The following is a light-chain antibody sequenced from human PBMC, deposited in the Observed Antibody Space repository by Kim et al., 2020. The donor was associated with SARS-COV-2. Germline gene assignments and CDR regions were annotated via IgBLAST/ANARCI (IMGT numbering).Light chain of an antibody. J-gene: IGLJ3*02. V-gene: IGLV2-18*02. CDR2: YIP. Sequence: RSLTTPCPHTAGPICGWAQASLSQQPPGTDSPVLFIYIPGTRPGVSGRFSGSKSGTTASLTISGLQAADEGDYFCGSCSCNGTRVFGGGTQLTVL. CDR3: GSCSCNGTRV. CDR1: AGPICGWAQ.